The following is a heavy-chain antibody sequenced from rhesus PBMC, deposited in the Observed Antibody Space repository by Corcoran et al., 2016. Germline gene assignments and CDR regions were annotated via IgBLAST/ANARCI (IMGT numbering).Heavy chain of an antibody. D-gene: IGHD3-3*01. V-gene: IGHV3-54*02. CDR2: ISYDGSKK. J-gene: IGHJ4*01. CDR1: GFTFSSYG. CDR3: ARDGSFGLVIINLPIDY. Sequence: EVQLVESGGGLVQPGGSLRLSCAASGFTFSSYGMHWVRQAPGKGLAWVAVISYDGSKKYYADSVKDRFTISRDNSKNMLYLQMNNLKLEDTAVYYCARDGSFGLVIINLPIDYWGQGVLVTVSS.